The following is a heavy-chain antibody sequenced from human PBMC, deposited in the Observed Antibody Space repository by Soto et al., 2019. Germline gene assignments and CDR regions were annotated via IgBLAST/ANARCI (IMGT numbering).Heavy chain of an antibody. CDR1: GFTVSNNY. CDR3: ATTRGGGGY. V-gene: IGHV3-53*01. D-gene: IGHD3-10*01. CDR2: IYSGGYT. Sequence: EVQLVESGGGLIQPGGSLRLSCAVSGFTVSNNYMSWVRQAPGKGLEGVSVIYSGGYTAYGDSVKGRFTISRDNSKNTLYLKRNGRGAEAPAVFFWATTRGGGGYWGQGTLVTVSS. J-gene: IGHJ4*02.